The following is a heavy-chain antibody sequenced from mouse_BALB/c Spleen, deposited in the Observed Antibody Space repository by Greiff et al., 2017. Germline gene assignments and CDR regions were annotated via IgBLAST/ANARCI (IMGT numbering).Heavy chain of an antibody. Sequence: EVKLVESGPGLVKPSQSLSLTCTVTGYSITSDYAWNWIRQFPGNKLEWMGYISYSGSTSYNPSLKSRISITRDTSKNQFFLQLNSVTTEDTATYYCARWAVVAPLFDYWGQGTTLTVSS. CDR1: GYSITSDYA. CDR2: ISYSGST. CDR3: ARWAVVAPLFDY. J-gene: IGHJ2*01. V-gene: IGHV3-2*02. D-gene: IGHD1-1*01.